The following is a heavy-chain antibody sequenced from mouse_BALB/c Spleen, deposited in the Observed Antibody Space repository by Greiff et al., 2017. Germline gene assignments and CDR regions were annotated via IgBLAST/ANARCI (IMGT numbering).Heavy chain of an antibody. Sequence: EVQLQESGPGLVKPSQSLSLTCTVTGYSITSDYAWNWIRQFPGNKLERMGYLSYSGSNSHNPSLKSRISSTRDTTKNQFFLQWNSVTTEDTATYYCARRELTILDYWGQGTTLTVSS. J-gene: IGHJ2*01. CDR2: LSYSGSN. CDR3: ARRELTILDY. CDR1: GYSITSDYA. D-gene: IGHD1-1*02. V-gene: IGHV3-2*02.